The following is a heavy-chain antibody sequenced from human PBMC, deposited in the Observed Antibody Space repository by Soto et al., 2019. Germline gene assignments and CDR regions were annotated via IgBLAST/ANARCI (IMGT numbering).Heavy chain of an antibody. V-gene: IGHV5-51*01. Sequence: GESLKISCKGSGYSFTSYSIAWVRQMPGKGLEWMGIIYPGDSDTKYSPAFQGQVTISADKSINTAYLQWSSLKASDTAIYYCARRRSGSTDNYYCMDVWGKGKSVNVSS. D-gene: IGHD3-3*01. CDR1: GYSFTSYS. J-gene: IGHJ6*03. CDR2: IYPGDSDT. CDR3: ARRRSGSTDNYYCMDV.